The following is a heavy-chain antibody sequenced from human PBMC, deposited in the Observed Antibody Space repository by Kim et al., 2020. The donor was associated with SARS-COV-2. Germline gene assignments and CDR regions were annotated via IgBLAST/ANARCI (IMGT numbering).Heavy chain of an antibody. D-gene: IGHD3-3*01. CDR3: ARGEYYDFWSGYYCDY. V-gene: IGHV3-30*07. J-gene: IGHJ4*02. Sequence: SGKGRFTISRYNYKNTLSLQMNGLRAEDTAVYYCARGEYYDFWSGYYCDYWGQGTLVTVSS.